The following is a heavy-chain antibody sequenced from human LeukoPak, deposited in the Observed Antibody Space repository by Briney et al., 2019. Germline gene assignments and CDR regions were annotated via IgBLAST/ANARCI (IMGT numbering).Heavy chain of an antibody. V-gene: IGHV3-23*01. Sequence: GGSLRLSCAASGFTFSSYSMNWVRQAPGKGLEWVSAISGSGGSTYYADSVKGRFTISRDNSKNTLYLQMNSLRAEDTAVYYCAKAASVAGTALDIWGQGTMVTVSS. CDR3: AKAASVAGTALDI. CDR1: GFTFSSYS. J-gene: IGHJ3*02. D-gene: IGHD6-19*01. CDR2: ISGSGGST.